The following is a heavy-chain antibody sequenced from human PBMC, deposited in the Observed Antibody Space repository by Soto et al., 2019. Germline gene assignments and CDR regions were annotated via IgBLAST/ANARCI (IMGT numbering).Heavy chain of an antibody. V-gene: IGHV2-5*01. J-gene: IGHJ5*02. CDR2: IYWNNDK. Sequence: SGPTLLNPTQTRTLTCTFSGFSLSTRGGDVGWISQPPGKAVGWLALIYWNNDKSYSTSLKSRLTITKDTSKNPVVLTMTNMDPVDTATYYCAHSIMITFGGVITYPFDPWGQGTLVTVSS. CDR1: GFSLSTRGGD. D-gene: IGHD3-16*02. CDR3: AHSIMITFGGVITYPFDP.